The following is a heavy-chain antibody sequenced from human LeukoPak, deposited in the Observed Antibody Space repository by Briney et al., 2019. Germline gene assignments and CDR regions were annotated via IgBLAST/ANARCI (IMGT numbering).Heavy chain of an antibody. V-gene: IGHV3-23*01. D-gene: IGHD2-2*01. Sequence: ASVKVSCKASGGTFSSYAISWVRQAPGKGLEWVSAISGSGGSTYYADSVKGRFTISRDNSKNTLYLQMNSLRAEDTAVYYCAKDLRKYYIVVVPAAVVDYWGQGTLVTVSS. J-gene: IGHJ4*02. CDR1: GGTFSSYA. CDR2: ISGSGGST. CDR3: AKDLRKYYIVVVPAAVVDY.